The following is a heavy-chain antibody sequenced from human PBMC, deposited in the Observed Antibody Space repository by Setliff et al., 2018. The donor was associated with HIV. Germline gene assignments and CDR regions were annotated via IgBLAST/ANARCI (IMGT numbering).Heavy chain of an antibody. D-gene: IGHD3-10*01. CDR2: FIAVLDIT. Sequence: SVKVSCKASGGSSRTYSINWVQQAPGQGLEWMGQFIAVLDITSYAQKFQGRLTITADESTSTMYMELSSLRSDDTDVYYCAGPRGDEAFDIWGQGTMVTVSS. CDR3: AGPRGDEAFDI. V-gene: IGHV1-69*10. J-gene: IGHJ3*02. CDR1: GGSSRTYS.